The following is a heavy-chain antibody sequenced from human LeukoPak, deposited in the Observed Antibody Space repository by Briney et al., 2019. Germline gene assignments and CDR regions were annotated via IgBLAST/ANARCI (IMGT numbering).Heavy chain of an antibody. D-gene: IGHD3-22*01. V-gene: IGHV4-39*01. J-gene: IGHJ1*01. Sequence: SETLSLTCTVSGGSISSGDYYWGWIRQPPGKGLEWIGSIYYSGSTYYNPSLKSRVTISVDTSKNQFSLKLSSVTAADTAVYYCARGEYYDSSGYYYEYFQHWGQGTLVTVSS. CDR1: GGSISSGDYY. CDR3: ARGEYYDSSGYYYEYFQH. CDR2: IYYSGST.